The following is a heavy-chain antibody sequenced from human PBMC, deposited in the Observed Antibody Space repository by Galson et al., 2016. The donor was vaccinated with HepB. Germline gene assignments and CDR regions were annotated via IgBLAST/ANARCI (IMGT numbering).Heavy chain of an antibody. D-gene: IGHD7-27*01. CDR3: ARGWEVNWDQVYYFDF. CDR2: IHYSGST. V-gene: IGHV4-59*01. J-gene: IGHJ4*02. Sequence: TLSLTCIVSGSSITGYQWSWIRQPPGKGLGWIGYIHYSGSTKYNPSLKSRVTISLETSKSQFSLRLSSVTAADTAVYYCARGWEVNWDQVYYFDFWGQGTLVTVSS. CDR1: GSSITGYQ.